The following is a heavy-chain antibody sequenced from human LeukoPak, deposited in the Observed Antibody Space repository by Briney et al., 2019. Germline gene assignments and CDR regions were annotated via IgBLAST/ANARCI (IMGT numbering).Heavy chain of an antibody. J-gene: IGHJ4*02. CDR2: ISGSGGST. CDR1: GFTFSSYA. CDR3: AKSEPDSSSSPYFDY. V-gene: IGHV3-23*01. Sequence: RGSLRLSCAASGFTFSSYAMSWVRQAPGKGLEWVSAISGSGGSTYYADSVKGRFTISRDNSKNTLYLQMNSLRAEDTAVYYCAKSEPDSSSSPYFDYWGQGTLVTVSS. D-gene: IGHD6-6*01.